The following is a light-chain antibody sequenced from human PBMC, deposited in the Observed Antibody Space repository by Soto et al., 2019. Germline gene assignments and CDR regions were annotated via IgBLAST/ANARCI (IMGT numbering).Light chain of an antibody. CDR2: DAS. CDR1: QSISSS. J-gene: IGKJ1*01. V-gene: IGKV1-5*01. Sequence: DIQMTQSPSTLSASVGDRVTVTCRASQSISSSLAWYQQKPGKAPKLLIYDASSLESGVPSRFGGSGSGTEFTLTISSLQPDDFATYYCQQYSSYYPTFGQGTKVDIK. CDR3: QQYSSYYPT.